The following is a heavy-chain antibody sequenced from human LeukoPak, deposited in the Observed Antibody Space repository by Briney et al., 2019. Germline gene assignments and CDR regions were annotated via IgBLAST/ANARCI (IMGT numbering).Heavy chain of an antibody. D-gene: IGHD3-3*01. J-gene: IGHJ3*02. V-gene: IGHV1-18*01. CDR1: GYTFTSYG. CDR2: ISAYNGNT. CDR3: ARDRTIFGVADAFDI. Sequence: ASVKVSCKASGYTFTSYGISWVRQAPGQGLEWMGWISAYNGNTNYAQKLQGRVTMTTDTSTSTAYMELRSLRSDDTAVYYCARDRTIFGVADAFDIWGQGTMVTVSS.